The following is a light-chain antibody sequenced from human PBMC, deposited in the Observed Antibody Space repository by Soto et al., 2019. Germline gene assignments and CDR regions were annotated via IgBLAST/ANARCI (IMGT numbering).Light chain of an antibody. J-gene: IGKJ2*01. Sequence: ETVMTQSPATLSVSPGERATLSCRASQSVSSNLAWYQQKPGQAPTLLIYGASTRATGIPARFSGGGSGTEFTLTIGSLQSEDFAVYYCQQYDNWPPYTFGQGTKLEIK. CDR3: QQYDNWPPYT. CDR1: QSVSSN. V-gene: IGKV3-15*01. CDR2: GAS.